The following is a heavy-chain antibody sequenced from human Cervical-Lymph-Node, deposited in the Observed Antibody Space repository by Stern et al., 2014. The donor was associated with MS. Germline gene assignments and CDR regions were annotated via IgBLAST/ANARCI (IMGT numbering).Heavy chain of an antibody. Sequence: VQLVESGAEVKKPGASVKVSCKASGYTFISYYMHWVRQAPGQGLEGMGIINPSGGSTSYAQKFQGRVTMTRDTSTSTVYMELRSLRSDDTAVYYCAREVAGHRLGMMDVWGQGTTVTVSS. J-gene: IGHJ6*02. CDR3: AREVAGHRLGMMDV. V-gene: IGHV1-46*01. CDR1: GYTFISYY. D-gene: IGHD6-19*01. CDR2: INPSGGST.